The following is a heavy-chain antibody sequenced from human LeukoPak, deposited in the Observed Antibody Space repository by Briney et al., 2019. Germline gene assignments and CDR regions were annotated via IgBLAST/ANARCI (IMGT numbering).Heavy chain of an antibody. D-gene: IGHD1-1*01. Sequence: PSQTLSLTCAVSGGSISRGGYSWSWIRQPPGKGLEGIGYIYHSGSTYYNPSLKSRVTISGDRSKNQFSLKLSSVTAADTAVYYCARGIWNDALDSSAPYFDYWGQGTLVTVSS. CDR1: GGSISRGGYS. J-gene: IGHJ4*02. V-gene: IGHV4-30-2*01. CDR3: ARGIWNDALDSSAPYFDY. CDR2: IYHSGST.